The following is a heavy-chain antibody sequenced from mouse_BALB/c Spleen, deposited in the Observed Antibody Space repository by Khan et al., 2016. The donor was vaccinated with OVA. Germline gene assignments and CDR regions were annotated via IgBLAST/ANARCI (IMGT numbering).Heavy chain of an antibody. Sequence: VQLQESGPGLVAPSQSLSITCTISGFSLTNYGVHWVRQPPGKGLAWLVVIWSDGSPTYNSAIKSRLTISKDNSESQVFLKMNSLQTDDTAMYFCARQPYYHYNIMDYWGQGTSVTVSS. D-gene: IGHD2-10*01. CDR1: GFSLTNYG. CDR2: IWSDGSP. V-gene: IGHV2-6-1*01. J-gene: IGHJ4*01. CDR3: ARQPYYHYNIMDY.